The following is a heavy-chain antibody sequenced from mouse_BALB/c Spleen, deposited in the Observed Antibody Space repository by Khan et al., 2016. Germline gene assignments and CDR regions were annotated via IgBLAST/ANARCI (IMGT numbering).Heavy chain of an antibody. CDR2: INPDSSTI. V-gene: IGHV4-1*02. D-gene: IGHD1-2*01. CDR1: GFDFSRYW. Sequence: EVKLLESGGGLVQPGGFLKLSCAASGFDFSRYWMSWVRQAPGKGLEWIGEINPDSSTINYTPSLKDKFIISRDNAKNTLNLQMSKVRSENTAIYYCARPGYYGVFAYLGQGTLVTVSA. CDR3: ARPGYYGVFAY. J-gene: IGHJ3*01.